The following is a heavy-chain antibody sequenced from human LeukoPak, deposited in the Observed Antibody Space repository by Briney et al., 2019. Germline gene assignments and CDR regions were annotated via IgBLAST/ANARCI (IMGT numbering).Heavy chain of an antibody. V-gene: IGHV4-34*01. Sequence: PSETLSLTCAVYGGSFSGYYWSWIRQPPGKGLEWIGEINHSGSTNYIPSLKSRVTISVDTSKNQFSLKLSSVTAADTAVYYCARGPYYYDSSGYSNFDYWGQGTLVTVSS. CDR3: ARGPYYYDSSGYSNFDY. CDR2: INHSGST. CDR1: GGSFSGYY. D-gene: IGHD3-22*01. J-gene: IGHJ4*02.